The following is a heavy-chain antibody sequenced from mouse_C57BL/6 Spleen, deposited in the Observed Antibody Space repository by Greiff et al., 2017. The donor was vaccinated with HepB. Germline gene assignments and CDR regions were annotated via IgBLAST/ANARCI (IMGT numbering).Heavy chain of an antibody. CDR3: AREGFTTVPFAY. CDR1: GFTFSSYA. D-gene: IGHD1-1*01. V-gene: IGHV5-4*01. J-gene: IGHJ3*01. CDR2: ISDGGSYT. Sequence: EVKLQESGGGLVKPGGSLKLSCAASGFTFSSYAMSWVRQTPEKRLEWVATISDGGSYTYYPDNVKGRFTISRDNAKNNLYLQMSHLKSEDTAMYYCAREGFTTVPFAYWGQGTLVTVSA.